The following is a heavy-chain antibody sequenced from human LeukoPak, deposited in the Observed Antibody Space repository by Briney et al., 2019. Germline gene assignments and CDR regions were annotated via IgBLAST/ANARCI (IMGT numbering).Heavy chain of an antibody. CDR3: ARDLKNYDFWSGGYYYYMDV. Sequence: GASVKFSCKASGYTFTSYGISWVRQAPGQGLEWMGWISAYNGNTNYAQKLQGRVTMTTDTSTSTAYMELRSLRSDDTAVYYCARDLKNYDFWSGGYYYYMDVWGKGTTVTVSS. D-gene: IGHD3-3*01. J-gene: IGHJ6*03. CDR1: GYTFTSYG. CDR2: ISAYNGNT. V-gene: IGHV1-18*01.